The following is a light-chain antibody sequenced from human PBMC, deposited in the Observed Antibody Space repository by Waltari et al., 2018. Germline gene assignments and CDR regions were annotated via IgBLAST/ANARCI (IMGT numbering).Light chain of an antibody. Sequence: VISMTQSPSFLSASTGDRVTISCRVSQGISDHLAWYQQKPGKAPDLLIFGAYTLQSGVPPRFSGCGSGTDFTLTISDLQSEDFATYYCQQYYTFPYTFGQGTKLEIE. CDR2: GAY. CDR1: QGISDH. V-gene: IGKV1D-8*01. J-gene: IGKJ2*01. CDR3: QQYYTFPYT.